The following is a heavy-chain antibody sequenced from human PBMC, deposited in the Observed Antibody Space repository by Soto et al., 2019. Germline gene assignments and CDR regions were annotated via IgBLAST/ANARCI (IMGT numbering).Heavy chain of an antibody. D-gene: IGHD3-10*01. CDR3: ARGTGSGSYDY. CDR2: IYHGGSP. Sequence: QVPLQESGPRLVKPSGTLSLTCAVSGGSIISSTWWTWVRQPPGKGLEWIGEIYHGGSPNYNPSLMSRVILSVGKSRQHFSLEMNSVTAADTAVYYCARGTGSGSYDYWGQGALVNVSS. V-gene: IGHV4-4*02. CDR1: GGSIISSTW. J-gene: IGHJ4*02.